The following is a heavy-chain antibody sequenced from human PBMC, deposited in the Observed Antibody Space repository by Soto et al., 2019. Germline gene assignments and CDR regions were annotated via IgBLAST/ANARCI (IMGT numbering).Heavy chain of an antibody. V-gene: IGHV1-18*01. D-gene: IGHD2-2*01. CDR3: ARVVPGAEAWFGP. CDR1: GYTFSNYG. J-gene: IGHJ5*02. CDR2: ISLYSDGT. Sequence: ASVKVSCKTSGYTFSNYGITWVRQAPGQPLEWLGWISLYSDGTNYAQKFQGRVSMTADTSTTTAYMELRSLRSDDTAVYYCARVVPGAEAWFGPWGQGTLVTVSS.